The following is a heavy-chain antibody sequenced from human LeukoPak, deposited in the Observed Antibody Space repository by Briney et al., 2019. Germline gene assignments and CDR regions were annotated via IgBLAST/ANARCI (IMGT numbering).Heavy chain of an antibody. V-gene: IGHV3-66*01. CDR2: VNSGGST. D-gene: IGHD4-17*01. CDR1: GFIVNDYY. J-gene: IGHJ6*02. Sequence: AGSLRLSCAASGFIVNDYYMAWVRQAPGKGLEGVSVVNSGGSTSYADSVTDRFTISRDNSKNTLFLQMNSLRAEDTALYYCTRTYGDYDYYYGMDVWGQGTTVTVSS. CDR3: TRTYGDYDYYYGMDV.